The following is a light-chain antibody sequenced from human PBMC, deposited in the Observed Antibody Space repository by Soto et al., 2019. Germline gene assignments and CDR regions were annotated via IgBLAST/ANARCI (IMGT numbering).Light chain of an antibody. CDR3: CSYVCSRAL. CDR1: SSDVDGYKY. CDR2: DVS. Sequence: QSALTQPRSVSGSPGQSVTISCTGTSSDVDGYKYVSWYQQYPGKAPKVMIYDVSKRPSGVPDRFSGSKSGNTASLTISGLHAEDEADYYCCSYVCSRALFGGGTKLTVL. J-gene: IGLJ2*01. V-gene: IGLV2-11*01.